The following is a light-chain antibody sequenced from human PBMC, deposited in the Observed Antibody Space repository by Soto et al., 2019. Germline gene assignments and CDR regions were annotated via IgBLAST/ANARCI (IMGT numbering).Light chain of an antibody. J-gene: IGKJ1*01. V-gene: IGKV3-20*01. CDR1: QSVSNNY. CDR3: QQYGSSPRT. CDR2: DAS. Sequence: IILKHSPASLPLSAGEGATLFSSSTQSVSNNYLAWYQQKPGQAPRLLIYDASNRATGIPARFSGSGSGTDFTLTISRLEPEDFAVYYCQQYGSSPRTFGQGTKVDNK.